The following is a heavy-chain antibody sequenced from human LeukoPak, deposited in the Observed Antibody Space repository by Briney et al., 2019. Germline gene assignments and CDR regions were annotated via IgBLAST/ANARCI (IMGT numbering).Heavy chain of an antibody. D-gene: IGHD1-26*01. CDR3: ARGNVEWELSDYYFDY. J-gene: IGHJ4*02. CDR1: GFTVSSNY. V-gene: IGHV3-66*01. Sequence: GGSLRLSCAASGFTVSSNYMSWVRQAPGKGLEWVSVIYSGGSTYYADSVKGRFTISRDNSKNTLYLQMNSLRAEDTAVYYCARGNVEWELSDYYFDYWGQGTLVTVSS. CDR2: IYSGGST.